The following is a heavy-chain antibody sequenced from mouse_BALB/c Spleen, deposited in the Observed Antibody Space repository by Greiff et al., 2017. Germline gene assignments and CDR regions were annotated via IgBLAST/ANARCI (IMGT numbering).Heavy chain of an antibody. J-gene: IGHJ3*01. V-gene: IGHV5-6-5*01. D-gene: IGHD2-3*01. CDR3: ARDGYYPAWFAY. CDR2: ISSGGST. Sequence: EVQLVESGGGLVKPGGSLKLSCAASGFTFSSYAMSWVRQTPEKRLEWVASISSGGSTYYPDSVKGRFTISRDNARNILYLQMSSLRSEDTAMDYCARDGYYPAWFAYWGQGTLVTVSA. CDR1: GFTFSSYA.